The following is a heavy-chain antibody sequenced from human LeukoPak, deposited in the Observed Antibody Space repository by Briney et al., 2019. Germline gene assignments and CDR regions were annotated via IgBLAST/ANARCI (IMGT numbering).Heavy chain of an antibody. D-gene: IGHD3-16*01. CDR1: GYTFTSYY. Sequence: ASVKVSCKASGYTFTSYYMRWVRQAPGQGLEWMGIINPSGGSTSYAQKFQGRVTMTRDTSTSTVYMELSSLRSEDTAVYYCARDLTGSDIPAGESDDYWGQGTLVTVSS. V-gene: IGHV1-46*01. CDR2: INPSGGST. CDR3: ARDLTGSDIPAGESDDY. J-gene: IGHJ4*02.